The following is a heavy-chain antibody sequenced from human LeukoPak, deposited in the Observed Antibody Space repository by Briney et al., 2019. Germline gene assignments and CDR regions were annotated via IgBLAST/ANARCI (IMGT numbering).Heavy chain of an antibody. V-gene: IGHV1-69*06. J-gene: IGHJ4*02. CDR3: ATNPSQNGGGSCHIY. CDR1: GGTFSSYA. CDR2: IIPIFGTA. Sequence: SVKVSCKASGGTFSSYAISWVRQAPGQGLEWMGGIIPIFGTAIYAQKFQGRATMTEDTSTDTAYMELSSLRSEDTAVYYCATNPSQNGGGSCHIYWGQGTLVTVSS. D-gene: IGHD2-15*01.